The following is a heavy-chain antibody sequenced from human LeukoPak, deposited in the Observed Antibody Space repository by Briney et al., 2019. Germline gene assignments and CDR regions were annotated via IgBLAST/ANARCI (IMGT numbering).Heavy chain of an antibody. Sequence: PGGTLRLSCAASGFTFSSYSMNWVRQAPGKGLEWVLPISSSGRYIYYADSVKGRFTISRDNAKNSLYLQMNSLRAEDTAVYYCARDEYYGSGTTPFDIWGQGTMVSV. V-gene: IGHV3-21*01. CDR1: GFTFSSYS. D-gene: IGHD3-10*01. CDR3: ARDEYYGSGTTPFDI. J-gene: IGHJ3*02. CDR2: ISSSGRYI.